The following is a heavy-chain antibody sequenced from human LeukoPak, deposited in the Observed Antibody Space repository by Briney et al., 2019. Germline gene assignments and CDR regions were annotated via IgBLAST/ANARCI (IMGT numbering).Heavy chain of an antibody. J-gene: IGHJ6*02. V-gene: IGHV3-30*18. CDR1: GFTFSSYC. CDR2: ISYDGSNK. D-gene: IGHD3-10*01. CDR3: AKDNGVTMVRGATSVGMDV. Sequence: GGSLRLSCAASGFTFSSYCMHWVRQAPAKGLEWVAAISYDGSNKYYADSVKGRFTISRDNSKNTLYLQMNSLRAEDTAVYYCAKDNGVTMVRGATSVGMDVWGQGTTVTVSS.